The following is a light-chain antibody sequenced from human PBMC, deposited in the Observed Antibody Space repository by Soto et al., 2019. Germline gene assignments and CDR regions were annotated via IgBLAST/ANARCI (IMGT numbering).Light chain of an antibody. V-gene: IGKV1-5*03. CDR3: KHYNTYPWT. Sequence: HIARSPSSPCGSLGHKNTNTWRASQSISSWVAWYQQKPGKGHKLLIYKASHLESGVPSRFSGSGSGTEFTLTIRSLQPGDFATYYCKHYNTYPWTFGHGTKVDIK. CDR1: QSISSW. CDR2: KAS. J-gene: IGKJ1*01.